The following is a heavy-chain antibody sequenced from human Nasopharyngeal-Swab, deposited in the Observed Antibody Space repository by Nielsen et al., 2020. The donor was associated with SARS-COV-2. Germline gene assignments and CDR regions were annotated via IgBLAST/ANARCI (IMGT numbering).Heavy chain of an antibody. D-gene: IGHD3-10*01. J-gene: IGHJ4*02. CDR1: GYTLTELS. V-gene: IGHV1-24*01. Sequence: ASVKVSCNVSGYTLTELSMHWVLQAPGKGLEWMGGFYPEDGETIYSQKFQGRVTMTEDTSTDTAYMELSSLRSEDTAVYYCATVVTMVRGVTPFDYWGQGTLVTVSS. CDR2: FYPEDGET. CDR3: ATVVTMVRGVTPFDY.